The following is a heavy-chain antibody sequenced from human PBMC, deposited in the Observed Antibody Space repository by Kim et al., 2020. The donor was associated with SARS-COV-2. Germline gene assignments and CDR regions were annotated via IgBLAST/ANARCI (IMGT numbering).Heavy chain of an antibody. CDR2: ISGSGGST. CDR1: GFTVSSYG. D-gene: IGHD6-19*01. CDR3: TEGGSGWYIYF. J-gene: IGHJ4*02. Sequence: GGSLRLSCAASGFTVSSYGMSWVRQAPGKGLEWVSTISGSGGSTYYADSVKGRFTISRDNCKNTLYLQMNSLRAEDTAVYYCTEGGSGWYIYFWGQGTLVTVSS. V-gene: IGHV3-23*01.